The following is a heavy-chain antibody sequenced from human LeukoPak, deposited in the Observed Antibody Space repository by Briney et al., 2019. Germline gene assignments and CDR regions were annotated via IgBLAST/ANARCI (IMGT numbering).Heavy chain of an antibody. CDR2: MNPNSGKT. CDR1: GYTFINYD. V-gene: IGHV1-8*01. D-gene: IGHD6-13*01. Sequence: ASVKVSCKASGYTFINYDINWVRQASVQGLEWMGWMNPNSGKTGYAQRFQGRVTMTRNTSISTAYMELSGLTSEDTAIYYCARVMYFRSSWYYYYMDLWGEGTRVTVSS. J-gene: IGHJ6*03. CDR3: ARVMYFRSSWYYYYMDL.